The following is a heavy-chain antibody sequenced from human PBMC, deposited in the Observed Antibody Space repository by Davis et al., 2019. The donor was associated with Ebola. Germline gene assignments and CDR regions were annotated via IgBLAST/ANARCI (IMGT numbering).Heavy chain of an antibody. Sequence: GESLKISCAASGFTFSSYAMSWVRQAPGKGLEWVSYISGDSRTIFYADAVKGRFAISRDNGKNSLYLQMNSLTDADTAMYYCARHDDYWGQGTLVTVSS. J-gene: IGHJ4*02. CDR2: ISGDSRTI. CDR3: ARHDDY. CDR1: GFTFSSYA. V-gene: IGHV3-48*02.